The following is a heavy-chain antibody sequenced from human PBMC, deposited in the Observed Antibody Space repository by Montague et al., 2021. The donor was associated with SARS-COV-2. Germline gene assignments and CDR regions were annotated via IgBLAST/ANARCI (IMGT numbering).Heavy chain of an antibody. CDR3: ARGWAFDP. CDR1: GGSNSSHY. CDR2: FYYNGDT. D-gene: IGHD6-19*01. V-gene: IGHV4-59*08. J-gene: IGHJ3*01. Sequence: SETLSLTCTVSGGSNSSHYWNWIRQTPGKRPNWIGVFYYNGDTNYNPSLQSRVTILIDTSENQFSLRLNSVTAADTAVYFCARGWAFDPWCQGRWVTVSS.